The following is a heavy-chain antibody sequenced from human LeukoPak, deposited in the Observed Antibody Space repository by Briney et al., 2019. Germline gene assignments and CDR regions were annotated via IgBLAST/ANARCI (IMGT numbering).Heavy chain of an antibody. Sequence: SQTLSLTCTVSGGSISSGSYYRSWIRQPAGKGLEWIGRIYTSGSTNYNPSLKSRVTISVDTSKNQFSLKLSSVTAADTAVYYCAREKYYDFWSGYSNDAFDIWGQGTMVTVSS. CDR2: IYTSGST. V-gene: IGHV4-61*02. CDR3: AREKYYDFWSGYSNDAFDI. D-gene: IGHD3-3*01. CDR1: GGSISSGSYY. J-gene: IGHJ3*02.